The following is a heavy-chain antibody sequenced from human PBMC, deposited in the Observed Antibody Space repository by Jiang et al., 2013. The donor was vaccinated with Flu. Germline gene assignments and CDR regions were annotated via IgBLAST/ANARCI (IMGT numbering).Heavy chain of an antibody. V-gene: IGHV4-34*01. D-gene: IGHD3-22*01. CDR3: VSMYDSSGPQGSDY. CDR1: GGSLSGYN. CDR2: INHSGSS. J-gene: IGHJ4*02. Sequence: LLKPSETLSLTCAVYGGSLSGYNWSWIRQPPGKGLEWIGEINHSGSSNYNPSLKSRVTISVDTSKNQFSLKLSSVTAADTAVYYCVSMYDSSGPQGSDYWGQGTLVTVSS.